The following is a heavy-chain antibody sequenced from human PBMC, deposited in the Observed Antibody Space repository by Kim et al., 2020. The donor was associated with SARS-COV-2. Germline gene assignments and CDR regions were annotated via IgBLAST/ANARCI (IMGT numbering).Heavy chain of an antibody. V-gene: IGHV3-11*01. Sequence: KGRFTISRDNAKNALYLQMNSLRAEDTAVYYCARGRRGYYYDSSGYLFDYWGQGTLVTVSS. D-gene: IGHD3-22*01. CDR3: ARGRRGYYYDSSGYLFDY. J-gene: IGHJ4*02.